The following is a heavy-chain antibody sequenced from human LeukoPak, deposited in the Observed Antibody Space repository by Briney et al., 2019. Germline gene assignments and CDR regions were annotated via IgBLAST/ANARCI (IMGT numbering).Heavy chain of an antibody. CDR1: GYTFTSYD. CDR2: MNPNSGNT. Sequence: ASVKVSCKASGYTFTSYDINWVRQATGQGLEWMGWMNPNSGNTGYAQKFQGRVTMTRNTSISTAYMELSRLRSDDTAVYYCARDHIAVAETPFDYWGQGTLVTVSS. CDR3: ARDHIAVAETPFDY. D-gene: IGHD6-19*01. J-gene: IGHJ4*02. V-gene: IGHV1-8*01.